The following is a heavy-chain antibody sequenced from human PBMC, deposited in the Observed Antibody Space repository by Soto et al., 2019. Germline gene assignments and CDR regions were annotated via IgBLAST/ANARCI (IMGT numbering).Heavy chain of an antibody. CDR2: INPSGGST. Sequence: ASVKVSCKASGYTFTSYGISWVRQAPGQGQEWMGIINPSGGSTSYAQKFQGRVTMTRDTSTSTVYMELSSLRSEDTAVYYCARGQDIVATMDYWGQGTLVTVSS. J-gene: IGHJ4*02. D-gene: IGHD5-12*01. CDR1: GYTFTSYG. V-gene: IGHV1-46*03. CDR3: ARGQDIVATMDY.